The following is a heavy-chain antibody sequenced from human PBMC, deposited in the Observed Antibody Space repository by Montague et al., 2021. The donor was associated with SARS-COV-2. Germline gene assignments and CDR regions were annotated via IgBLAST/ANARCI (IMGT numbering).Heavy chain of an antibody. J-gene: IGHJ6*02. CDR3: ARVRHLGRGMDV. V-gene: IGHV6-1*01. CDR1: GDSVVENGRG. Sequence: CAISGDSVVENGRGWDEFRHSPSTGLELLGRTFYKTEWNYHYADSVKSRITIDPDTSKTQVSLQLRSVTPEATAVYFCARVRHLGRGMDVWGQGTTVTVSS. D-gene: IGHD7-27*01. CDR2: TFYKTEWNY.